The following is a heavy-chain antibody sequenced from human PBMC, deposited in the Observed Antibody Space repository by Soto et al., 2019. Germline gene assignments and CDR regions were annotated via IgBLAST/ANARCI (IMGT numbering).Heavy chain of an antibody. Sequence: SETLSLTCAVSGCSISSGGYSWSWIRQPPGKGLEWIGYIYHSGSTYYNPSLKSRVTISVDRSKNQFSLKLSSVNAADTAVYYCTRGGDAYKNGHWGQGTLVTVS. CDR2: IYHSGST. D-gene: IGHD2-21*01. CDR1: GCSISSGGYS. J-gene: IGHJ4*02. CDR3: TRGGDAYKNGH. V-gene: IGHV4-30-2*02.